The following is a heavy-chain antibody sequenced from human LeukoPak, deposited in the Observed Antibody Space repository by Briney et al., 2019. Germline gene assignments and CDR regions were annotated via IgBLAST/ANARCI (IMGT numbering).Heavy chain of an antibody. Sequence: GGSLRLSCAASGFTFSSYEMNWVRQAPGKGLEWVSYISSSGSTIYYADSVKGRFTISIDNAKNSLYLQMNSLRAEDTAVYYCARADIYYYDSSGYSPCFGYWGQGTLVTVSS. CDR2: ISSSGSTI. CDR1: GFTFSSYE. CDR3: ARADIYYYDSSGYSPCFGY. V-gene: IGHV3-48*03. D-gene: IGHD3-22*01. J-gene: IGHJ4*02.